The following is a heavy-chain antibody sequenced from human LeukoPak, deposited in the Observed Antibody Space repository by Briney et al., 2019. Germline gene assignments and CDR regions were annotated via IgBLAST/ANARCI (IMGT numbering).Heavy chain of an antibody. V-gene: IGHV3-30*18. Sequence: GRSLRLSCAASGFTFSTYGMHWVRDASGKGLEWVAIISYDGSRIYYADSVKGRFTISRDNSKNTLYLQMNSLRTEDTAVYYCAKPRRGYFDSSAFDIWGQGTMVTVSS. D-gene: IGHD3-22*01. CDR1: GFTFSTYG. J-gene: IGHJ3*02. CDR2: ISYDGSRI. CDR3: AKPRRGYFDSSAFDI.